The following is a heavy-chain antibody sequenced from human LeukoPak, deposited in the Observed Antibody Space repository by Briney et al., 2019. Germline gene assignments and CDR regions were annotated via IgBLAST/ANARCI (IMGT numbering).Heavy chain of an antibody. Sequence: GGSLRLSCAASGFTLSDYWMNWVRQVPGKGPVWVSHISPDGRNIAYADSVKGRFTISRDSAKNTLYLQMNSLRVEDTAVYYCVRDGGGTTPYDCWGQGSLVTVSS. CDR1: GFTLSDYW. J-gene: IGHJ4*02. CDR3: VRDGGGTTPYDC. V-gene: IGHV3-74*01. CDR2: ISPDGRNI. D-gene: IGHD1-7*01.